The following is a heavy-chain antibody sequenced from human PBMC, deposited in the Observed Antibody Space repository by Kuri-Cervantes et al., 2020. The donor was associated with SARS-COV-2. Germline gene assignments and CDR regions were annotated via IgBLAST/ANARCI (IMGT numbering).Heavy chain of an antibody. CDR1: GFTFDDYT. V-gene: IGHV3-43*01. D-gene: IGHD3-3*01. J-gene: IGHJ4*02. CDR3: ARDRSRVRIFGVVIIGPFDY. CDR2: ISWDDGST. Sequence: GESLKISCAASGFTFDDYTMHWVRQAPGKGLEWVSLISWDDGSTYYADSVKGRFTISRDNSKNSLYLQMNSLRAEDTAVYYCARDRSRVRIFGVVIIGPFDYWGQGTLVTVSS.